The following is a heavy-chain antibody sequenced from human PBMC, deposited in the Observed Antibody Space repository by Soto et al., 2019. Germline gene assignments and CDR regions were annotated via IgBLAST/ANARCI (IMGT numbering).Heavy chain of an antibody. Sequence: QGQLVQSGAEVKKPGSSVKVYCKASGGTFSSYAISWVRQAHGQGLEWMAGIILIFGTANYAQQVQGRVTIYADKSSRTGDIELSSLSSEDTAVYYCASGVQYQLLPQLGFDYWGQGTLVTVSS. D-gene: IGHD2-2*01. J-gene: IGHJ4*02. CDR3: ASGVQYQLLPQLGFDY. CDR1: GGTFSSYA. CDR2: IILIFGTA. V-gene: IGHV1-69*06.